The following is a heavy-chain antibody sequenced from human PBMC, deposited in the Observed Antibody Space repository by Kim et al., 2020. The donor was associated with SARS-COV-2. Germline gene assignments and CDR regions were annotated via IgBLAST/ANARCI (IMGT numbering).Heavy chain of an antibody. CDR3: AKDPHYDFWSGYYFDY. CDR2: ISGSGGST. CDR1: GFTFSSYA. D-gene: IGHD3-3*01. J-gene: IGHJ4*02. V-gene: IGHV3-23*01. Sequence: GGSLRLSCAASGFTFSSYAMSWVRQAPGKGLEWVSAISGSGGSTYYADSVKGRFTISRDNSKNTLYLQMNSLRAEDTAVYYCAKDPHYDFWSGYYFDYWGQGTLVTVSS.